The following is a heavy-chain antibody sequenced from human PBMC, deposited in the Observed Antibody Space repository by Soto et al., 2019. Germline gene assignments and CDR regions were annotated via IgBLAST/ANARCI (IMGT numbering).Heavy chain of an antibody. CDR1: GFTFSGSD. J-gene: IGHJ4*02. CDR2: IRSKANDYAT. CDR3: TRHNPADSTSFDY. V-gene: IGHV3-73*02. D-gene: IGHD3-22*01. Sequence: EVQLVESGGGLVQPGGSLKLSCAASGFTFSGSDIYWVRQASGKGLEWVGRIRSKANDYATAYAASVKGRFTISRDDSKNTAYLQMSSLKTEDMAVHYCTRHNPADSTSFDYWGQGTLVTVSS.